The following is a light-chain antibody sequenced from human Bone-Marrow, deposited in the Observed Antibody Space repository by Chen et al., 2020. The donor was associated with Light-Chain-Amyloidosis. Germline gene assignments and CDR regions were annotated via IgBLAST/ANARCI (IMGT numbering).Light chain of an antibody. Sequence: QSVLTQPPPASGTPGQRVTISCSGSSSNIGSNSVHWYHQLPGTAPKLLIYTSNQRPAGVPDRFYGSKSGTSASLAISGLQSEDEADYYCAAWDDSLNGVVFGGGTKLTVL. CDR3: AAWDDSLNGVV. V-gene: IGLV1-44*01. CDR1: SSNIGSNS. CDR2: TSN. J-gene: IGLJ2*01.